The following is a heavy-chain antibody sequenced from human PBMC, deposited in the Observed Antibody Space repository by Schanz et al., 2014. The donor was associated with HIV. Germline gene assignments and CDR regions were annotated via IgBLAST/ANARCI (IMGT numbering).Heavy chain of an antibody. J-gene: IGHJ4*02. CDR1: GYTFTSFG. D-gene: IGHD6-13*01. Sequence: QVQLVQSGAEVKKPGASVKVSCKASGYTFTSFGVSWVRQAPGQGLEWMGWISVYHNKTNYAQKFQGRVSMTTDTSTSTVYMELRSLRSEDTAVYYCARDSPVAAGTLDYWGQGTLVTVSS. CDR2: ISVYHNKT. V-gene: IGHV1-18*01. CDR3: ARDSPVAAGTLDY.